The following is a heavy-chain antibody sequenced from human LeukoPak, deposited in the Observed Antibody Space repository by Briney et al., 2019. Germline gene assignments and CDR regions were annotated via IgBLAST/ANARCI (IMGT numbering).Heavy chain of an antibody. V-gene: IGHV3-9*01. J-gene: IGHJ4*02. CDR2: ISWNSGNI. D-gene: IGHD5-18*01. CDR3: AKDITHDTVMFSFAS. CDR1: GFTFDDYA. Sequence: GRSLRLSCAASGFTFDDYAMHWVRQTPRKGLEWVSGISWNSGNIDYADSVKGRFTISRDNARNSLYLQMNSLRAEDTALYYCAKDITHDTVMFSFASWGQGTLVTVSS.